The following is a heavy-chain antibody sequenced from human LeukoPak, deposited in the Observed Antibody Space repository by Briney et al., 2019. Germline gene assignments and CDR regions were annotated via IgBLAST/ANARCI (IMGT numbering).Heavy chain of an antibody. Sequence: SETLSLTCTVSGGSISSGGHSWSWIRQPPGKGLEWIGYIYHSGSGSTYYNPSLKSRVTISIGKSKNQFSLKLNSVTAADTAVYYCARINDFWSGPTLDVWGQGTTVTVSS. CDR1: GGSISSGGHS. J-gene: IGHJ6*02. D-gene: IGHD3-3*01. V-gene: IGHV4-30-2*01. CDR3: ARINDFWSGPTLDV. CDR2: IYHSGSGST.